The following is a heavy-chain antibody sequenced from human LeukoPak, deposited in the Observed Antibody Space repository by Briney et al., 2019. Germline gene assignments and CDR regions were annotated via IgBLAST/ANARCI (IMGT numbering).Heavy chain of an antibody. CDR2: ISYEGRNK. CDR3: ARDPSPDYGDYVYYYDGMDV. J-gene: IGHJ6*02. D-gene: IGHD4-17*01. V-gene: IGHV3-30*04. CDR1: GVTFSSYA. Sequence: GRSLRLSCAASGVTFSSYAMHWVRQAPGKGLEWMAVISYEGRNKTHAYSVKGRFTISRDNSKSTLYLQMNSLRAEDTAVHYCARDPSPDYGDYVYYYDGMDVWGQGTTVTVSS.